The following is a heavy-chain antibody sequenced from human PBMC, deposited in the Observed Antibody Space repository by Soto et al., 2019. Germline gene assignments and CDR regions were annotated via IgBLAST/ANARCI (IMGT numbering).Heavy chain of an antibody. D-gene: IGHD4-4*01. V-gene: IGHV3-23*01. CDR1: GVTFSSYA. CDR3: AKDNGDYSNYFDY. J-gene: IGHJ4*02. Sequence: GGSLRLSCAASGVTFSSYAMSWVRQAPGKGLEWVSAISGSGGSTYYADSVKGRFTISRDNSKNTLYLQMNSLRAEDTAVYYCAKDNGDYSNYFDYWGQGTLVTVSS. CDR2: ISGSGGST.